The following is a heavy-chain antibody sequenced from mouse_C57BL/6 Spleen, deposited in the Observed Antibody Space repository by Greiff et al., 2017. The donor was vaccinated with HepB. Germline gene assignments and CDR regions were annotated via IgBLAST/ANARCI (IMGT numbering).Heavy chain of an antibody. V-gene: IGHV1-18*01. D-gene: IGHD1-1*01. CDR1: GYTFTDYN. Sequence: EVQLQQSGPELVKPGASVKIPCKASGYTFTDYNMDWVKQSHGKSLEWIGDINPNNGGTIYNQKFKGKATLTVDKSSSTAYMELRSLTSEDTAVYYCATSNYYGSSSGQHFDYWGQGTTLTVSS. J-gene: IGHJ2*01. CDR2: INPNNGGT. CDR3: ATSNYYGSSSGQHFDY.